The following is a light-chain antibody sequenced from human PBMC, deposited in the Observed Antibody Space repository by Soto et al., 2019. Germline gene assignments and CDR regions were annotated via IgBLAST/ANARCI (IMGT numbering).Light chain of an antibody. CDR3: CSFAGSSTYV. CDR2: EVN. J-gene: IGLJ1*01. Sequence: QSALTQPPSASGCPGQSVTISCTGTSSDVGVYQYVSWYQQHPGKAPKLMIYEVNKRPSGVPDRFSGSKSGSTASLTVSGLQPEDEADYYCCSFAGSSTYVFGTGTKLTVL. CDR1: SSDVGVYQY. V-gene: IGLV2-8*01.